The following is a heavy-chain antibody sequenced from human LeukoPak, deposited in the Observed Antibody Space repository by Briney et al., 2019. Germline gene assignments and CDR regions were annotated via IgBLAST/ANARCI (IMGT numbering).Heavy chain of an antibody. CDR2: IYYSGST. CDR3: ARAEGSGSQQLPIDY. V-gene: IGHV4-61*08. D-gene: IGHD3-22*01. J-gene: IGHJ4*02. CDR1: GGSISSGDYY. Sequence: PSQTLSLTCTVSGGSISSGDYYWSWIRQPPGKGLEWIGYIYYSGSTNYNPSLKSRVTISVDTSKNQFSLKLSSVTAADTAVYYCARAEGSGSQQLPIDYWGQGTLVTVSS.